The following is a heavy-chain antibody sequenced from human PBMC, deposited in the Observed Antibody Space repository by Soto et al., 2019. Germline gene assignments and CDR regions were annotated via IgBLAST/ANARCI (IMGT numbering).Heavy chain of an antibody. CDR1: GFTFSSYG. V-gene: IGHV3-33*01. J-gene: IGHJ6*02. Sequence: QVQLVESGGGVVQPGRSLRLSCAASGFTFSSYGMHWVRQAPGKGLEWVAVIWYDGSNKYYADPVKGRSTISRDNSKNTLYLQMNSLSAEDTAVYYCASDHGYSYGYYYYYGMDLWGQGPTVTVSS. CDR2: IWYDGSNK. CDR3: ASDHGYSYGYYYYYGMDL. D-gene: IGHD5-18*01.